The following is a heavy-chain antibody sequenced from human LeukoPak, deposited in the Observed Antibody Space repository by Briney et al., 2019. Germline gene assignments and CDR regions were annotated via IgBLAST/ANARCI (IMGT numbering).Heavy chain of an antibody. D-gene: IGHD2-15*01. J-gene: IGHJ6*03. CDR1: GFVFSSFA. Sequence: GGSLRLSCAASGFVFSSFAMHWVRQAPGKGLEGVASIWDDGSYKYHGDSVKGRFTITRDNSENTLFLQMSGLRVEDTAVYYCASAPFFCFGGSCPYYMDVWGKGTLVTVSS. CDR3: ASAPFFCFGGSCPYYMDV. CDR2: IWDDGSYK. V-gene: IGHV3-33*01.